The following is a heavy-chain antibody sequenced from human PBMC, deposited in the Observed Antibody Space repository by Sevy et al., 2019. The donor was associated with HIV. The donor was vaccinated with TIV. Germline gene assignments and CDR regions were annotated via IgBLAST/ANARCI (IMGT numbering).Heavy chain of an antibody. V-gene: IGHV3-53*01. D-gene: IGHD3-22*01. CDR1: GFTVSSNY. J-gene: IGHJ4*02. CDR3: ARDLGPYTDLSSGYYYSY. Sequence: GGSLRLSCAASGFTVSSNYMSWVRQAPGKGLEWVSVIYSGGSTYYADPVKGRFTISRDNSKNTLYLQMNSLRAEDTAVYYCARDLGPYTDLSSGYYYSYWGQGTLVTVSS. CDR2: IYSGGST.